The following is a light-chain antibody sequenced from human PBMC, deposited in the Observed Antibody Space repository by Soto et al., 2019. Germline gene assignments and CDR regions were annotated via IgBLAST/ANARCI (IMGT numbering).Light chain of an antibody. Sequence: DIKMTQSPSTLSASVGDRVTITCRASQSISSWLAWYQQKPGKAPKLLIYRASSLESGVPPRFSGSGSGSEFTLTISSLQPDDFATYYCQHYDTYSGTFGPGTEVDIK. J-gene: IGKJ3*01. CDR1: QSISSW. V-gene: IGKV1-5*03. CDR3: QHYDTYSGT. CDR2: RAS.